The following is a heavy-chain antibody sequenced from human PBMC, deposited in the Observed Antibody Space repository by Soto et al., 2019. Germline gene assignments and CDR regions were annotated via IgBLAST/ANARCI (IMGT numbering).Heavy chain of an antibody. CDR3: ARANIAVAGPFDY. V-gene: IGHV1-69*13. D-gene: IGHD6-19*01. J-gene: IGHJ4*02. CDR2: IIPIFGTA. CDR1: GGTFSSYA. Sequence: AAVKVSCKASGGTFSSYAISWVRQAPGQGLEWMGGIIPIFGTANYAQKFQGRVTITADESTSTAYMELSSLRSEDTAVYYCARANIAVAGPFDYWGQGTPVTVSS.